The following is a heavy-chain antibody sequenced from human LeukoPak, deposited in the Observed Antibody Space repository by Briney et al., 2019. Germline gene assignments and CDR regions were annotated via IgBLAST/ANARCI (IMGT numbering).Heavy chain of an antibody. J-gene: IGHJ6*03. D-gene: IGHD2-2*01. Sequence: GGSLRLSCAASGFTFSSYGMHWVRQAPGKGLEWVAFIRYDGSNKYYADSVKGRFTISRDNSKNTLYLQMNSLRAEDTAVYYCAKDGQDIVVVQAAFYYYYYMDVWGKGTTVTVSS. CDR2: IRYDGSNK. CDR1: GFTFSSYG. V-gene: IGHV3-30*02. CDR3: AKDGQDIVVVQAAFYYYYYMDV.